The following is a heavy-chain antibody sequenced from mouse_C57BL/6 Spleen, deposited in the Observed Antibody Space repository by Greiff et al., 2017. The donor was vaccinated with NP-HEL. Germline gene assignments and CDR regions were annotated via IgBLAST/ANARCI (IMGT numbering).Heavy chain of an antibody. V-gene: IGHV5-9-1*02. CDR2: ISSGGDYI. D-gene: IGHD2-1*01. CDR1: GFTFSSYA. CDR3: TRDLYYGNSWRPAWFAY. J-gene: IGHJ3*01. Sequence: DVKLQESGEGLVKPGGSLKLSCAASGFTFSSYAMSWVRQTPEKRLEWVAYISSGGDYIYYADTVKGRFTISRDNARNTLYLQMSSLKSEDTAMYYCTRDLYYGNSWRPAWFAYWGQGTLVTVSA.